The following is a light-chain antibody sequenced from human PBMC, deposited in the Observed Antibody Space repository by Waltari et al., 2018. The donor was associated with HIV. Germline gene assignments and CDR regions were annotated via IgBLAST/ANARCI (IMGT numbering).Light chain of an antibody. Sequence: QSALTQPRSVSGSPGQSVTISCTGTSSDVGGYNYGSWYQQHPSKAPKLMIYDVSKRPSGVPDRFSGSKSGNTASLTISGLQAEDEADYYCCSYAGSYTFVVFGGGTKLTVL. CDR2: DVS. CDR1: SSDVGGYNY. J-gene: IGLJ2*01. CDR3: CSYAGSYTFVV. V-gene: IGLV2-11*01.